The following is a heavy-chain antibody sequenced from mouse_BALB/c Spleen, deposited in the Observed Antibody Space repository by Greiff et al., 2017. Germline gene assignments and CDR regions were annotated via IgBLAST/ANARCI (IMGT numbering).Heavy chain of an antibody. D-gene: IGHD1-2*01. J-gene: IGHJ3*01. CDR3: ARNSPPYGHKAWFAY. CDR1: GFSLTSYG. V-gene: IGHV2-4-1*01. CDR2: IWSGGST. Sequence: QVQLKESGPGLVQPSQSLSITCTVSGFSLTSYGVHWVRQSPGKGLEWLGVIWSGGSTDYNAAFISRLSISKDNSKSQVFFKMNSLQADDTAIYYWARNSPPYGHKAWFAYWGQGTLVTVSA.